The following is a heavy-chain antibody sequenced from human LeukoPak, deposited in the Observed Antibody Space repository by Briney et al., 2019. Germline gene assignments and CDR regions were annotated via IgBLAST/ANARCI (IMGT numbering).Heavy chain of an antibody. CDR3: ARAKHKRSSGYYYYYMDV. D-gene: IGHD3-22*01. Sequence: GGSLRLSCAASGFTFSSYSMNWVRQAPGKGLEWVSYISSSSTIYYADSVKGRFTISRDNAKNSLYLQMNSLRAEDTAVYYCARAKHKRSSGYYYYYMDVWGKGTTVTISS. V-gene: IGHV3-48*04. CDR2: ISSSSTI. CDR1: GFTFSSYS. J-gene: IGHJ6*03.